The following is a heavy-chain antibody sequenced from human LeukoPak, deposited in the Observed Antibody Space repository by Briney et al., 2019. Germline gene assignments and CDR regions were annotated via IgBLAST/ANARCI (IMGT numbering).Heavy chain of an antibody. D-gene: IGHD3-16*01. J-gene: IGHJ4*02. CDR2: ISYDGSNK. Sequence: GGSLRLSCAASGFTFSSYAMHWVRQVPGKGLEWVAVISYDGSNKYYADSVRGRFTISRDNSKNTLYLQMNSLRDEDTAVYYCARDRLITFGGAAYYFDYWGQGTLVTVSS. V-gene: IGHV3-30-3*01. CDR3: ARDRLITFGGAAYYFDY. CDR1: GFTFSSYA.